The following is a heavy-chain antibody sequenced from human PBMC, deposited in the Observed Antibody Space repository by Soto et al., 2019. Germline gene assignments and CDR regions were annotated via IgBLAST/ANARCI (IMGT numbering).Heavy chain of an antibody. CDR1: GFTFSSYA. D-gene: IGHD3-16*01. V-gene: IGHV3-23*01. J-gene: IGHJ4*02. CDR2: ISGGGGST. Sequence: GGSLRLSCAASGFTFSSYAMNWVRQAPGKGLEWVSTISGGGGSTYYADSVEGRFTISRDNSKNTLYLQMNSLRVEDTAVYYCAKMSLTFASSNDYWGQGTLVTASS. CDR3: AKMSLTFASSNDY.